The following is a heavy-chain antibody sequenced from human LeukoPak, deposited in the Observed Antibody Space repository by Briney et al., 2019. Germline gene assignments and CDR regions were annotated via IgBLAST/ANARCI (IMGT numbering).Heavy chain of an antibody. Sequence: SETLSLTCTISGGSVSDYYWSWIRQSPGKGLEWIGYIYYTGSTTYNPSLKSRVTMSAGTSKNQFSLNLNSVTAADTAVYYCAKSGGYGLIDYWGQGTLVTVSS. D-gene: IGHD1-26*01. V-gene: IGHV4-59*02. J-gene: IGHJ4*02. CDR2: IYYTGST. CDR3: AKSGGYGLIDY. CDR1: GGSVSDYY.